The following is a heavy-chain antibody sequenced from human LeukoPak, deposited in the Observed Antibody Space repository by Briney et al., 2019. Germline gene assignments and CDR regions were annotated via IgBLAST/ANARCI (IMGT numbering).Heavy chain of an antibody. CDR2: ISYDGSNK. D-gene: IGHD3-10*01. J-gene: IGHJ3*02. CDR1: GFTFSSYA. Sequence: GGSLRLSCAASGFTFSSYAMHWVRQAPGKGLEWVAAISYDGSNKYYADSVKGRFTISRDNSKNTLYLQMNSLRAEDTAVYYCSTLWFGELFDAFDIWGQGTMVTVSS. V-gene: IGHV3-30-3*01. CDR3: STLWFGELFDAFDI.